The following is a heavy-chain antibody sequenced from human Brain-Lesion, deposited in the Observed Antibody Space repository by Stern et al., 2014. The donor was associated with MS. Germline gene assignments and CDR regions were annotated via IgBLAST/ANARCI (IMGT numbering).Heavy chain of an antibody. V-gene: IGHV4-39*01. CDR3: ARTGDDFGDYSLSY. Sequence: QLVESGPGLVKPSETLSLTCTVSGGSINTNNYYWGWIRQPPGKGLEWIGNIYSSGSTFYSPSLKSRVTMSVDTSKNQFALTLGFGTAADTAVYYCARTGDDFGDYSLSYWGQGTLVTVSS. CDR2: IYSSGST. J-gene: IGHJ4*02. D-gene: IGHD4-17*01. CDR1: GGSINTNNYY.